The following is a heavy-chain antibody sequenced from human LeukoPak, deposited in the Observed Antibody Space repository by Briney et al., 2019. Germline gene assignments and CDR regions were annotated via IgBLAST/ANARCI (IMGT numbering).Heavy chain of an antibody. CDR2: ISWNSGSI. CDR3: AKDISPIVGALWGAFDI. CDR1: GFTFDDYA. V-gene: IGHV3-9*03. D-gene: IGHD1-26*01. J-gene: IGHJ3*02. Sequence: PGGSLRLSCAASGFTFDDYAMHWVRQAPGKGLEWVSGISWNSGSIGYADSVKGRFTISRDNAKNSLYLQMNSLRAEDMALYYCAKDISPIVGALWGAFDIWGQGTMVTVSS.